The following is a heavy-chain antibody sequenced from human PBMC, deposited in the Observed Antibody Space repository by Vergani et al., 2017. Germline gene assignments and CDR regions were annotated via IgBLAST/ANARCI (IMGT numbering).Heavy chain of an antibody. CDR2: TVPIFGSA. Sequence: QVHLVQSVAEVKKPGSSVKVSCRASGDTSSSYAISWVRQAPGQGLEWLGMTVPIFGSATTTQKFQDRVTISAEAATNTAFLEVTNLRSDDTAVYYCAXIPPRVVGPYFDFWGQGTLVTVSS. CDR3: AXIPPRVVGPYFDF. D-gene: IGHD4-23*01. V-gene: IGHV1-69*15. CDR1: GDTSSSYA. J-gene: IGHJ4*02.